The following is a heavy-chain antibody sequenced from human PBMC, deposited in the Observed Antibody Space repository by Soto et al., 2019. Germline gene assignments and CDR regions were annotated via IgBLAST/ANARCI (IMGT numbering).Heavy chain of an antibody. Sequence: SVKVSCKASGYSFTGYYMHWLRQAPGQGLEWMGWINPNSGGTNYAQKFQGRVTMTRDTSISTAYMELSRLRSDDTAVYYCARRISSYYYYGMDVWGQGTPVTVSS. D-gene: IGHD6-6*01. J-gene: IGHJ6*02. V-gene: IGHV1-2*02. CDR1: GYSFTGYY. CDR3: ARRISSYYYYGMDV. CDR2: INPNSGGT.